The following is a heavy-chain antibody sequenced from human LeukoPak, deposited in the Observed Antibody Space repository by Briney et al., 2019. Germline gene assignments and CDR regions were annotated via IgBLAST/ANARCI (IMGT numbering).Heavy chain of an antibody. CDR2: IGDDGSNK. V-gene: IGHV3-30*02. CDR3: AKGQNSDIN. D-gene: IGHD3-9*01. CDR1: GFTFSDYG. J-gene: IGHJ4*02. Sequence: PGGSLRLSCAASGFTFSDYGMDWVGQAAGKGREGVAFIGDDGSNKYYADSVKGRLTIARDNSKNTLYLQMNSLRAEDTAVYYCAKGQNSDINWGQGTLVTVSS.